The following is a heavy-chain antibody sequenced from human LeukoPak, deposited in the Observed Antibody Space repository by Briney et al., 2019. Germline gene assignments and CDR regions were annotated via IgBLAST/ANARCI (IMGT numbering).Heavy chain of an antibody. CDR1: GGSISSSSYY. CDR2: IYYSGTT. Sequence: WETLSLTCTVSGGSISSSSYYWGWIRQPPGKGLEWIGTIYYSGTTYYNPSLKSRVTISADTSKNHFSLKLSSVTAADTAVYYCARPGHSYYYMDDWGKGNTVTVSS. J-gene: IGHJ6*03. D-gene: IGHD1-1*01. V-gene: IGHV4-39*02. CDR3: ARPGHSYYYMDD.